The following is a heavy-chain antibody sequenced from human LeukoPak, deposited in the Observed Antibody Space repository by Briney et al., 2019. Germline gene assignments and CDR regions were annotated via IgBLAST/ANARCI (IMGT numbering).Heavy chain of an antibody. V-gene: IGHV3-23*01. CDR1: GFTFSSYA. D-gene: IGHD6-19*01. CDR2: ISGSGGST. CDR3: AKETRLIAVPYYFDY. J-gene: IGHJ4*02. Sequence: PGASLRLSCAASGFTFSSYAMSWVRQAPGKGLEWVSAISGSGGSTYYADSVKGRFTISRDNSKNTLCLQMNSLRAEDTAVYYCAKETRLIAVPYYFDYWGQGTLVTVSS.